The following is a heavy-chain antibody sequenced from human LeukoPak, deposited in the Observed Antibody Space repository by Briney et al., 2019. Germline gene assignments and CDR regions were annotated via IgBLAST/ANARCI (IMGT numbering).Heavy chain of an antibody. CDR3: ATADCSSTSCYQL. J-gene: IGHJ4*02. Sequence: GGSLRLSCAASGFTFSSYGMHWVRQAPGKGLEWVAVISYDGSNKYYADSVKGRFTISRDNSKNTLYLQMDSLRAEDTAVYYCATADCSSTSCYQLWGQGTLVTVSS. D-gene: IGHD2-2*01. CDR2: ISYDGSNK. CDR1: GFTFSSYG. V-gene: IGHV3-30*03.